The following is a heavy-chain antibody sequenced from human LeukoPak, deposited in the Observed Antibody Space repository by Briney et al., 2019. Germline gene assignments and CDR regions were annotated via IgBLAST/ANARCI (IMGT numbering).Heavy chain of an antibody. CDR1: GGSISSYY. V-gene: IGHV4-4*07. D-gene: IGHD3-10*01. Sequence: SETLSLTCTVAGGSISSYYWSWVRQPAGKGLEWIGRIYTSGSTNHNPSLKSRVTMSVDKSKNQLSLKLSSVTAADTAVYYCARGAYHYGSGSYYFDYWGQGTLVTVSS. CDR2: IYTSGST. J-gene: IGHJ4*02. CDR3: ARGAYHYGSGSYYFDY.